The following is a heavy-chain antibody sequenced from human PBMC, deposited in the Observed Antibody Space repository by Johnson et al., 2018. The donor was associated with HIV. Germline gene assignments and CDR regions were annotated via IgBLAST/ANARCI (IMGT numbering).Heavy chain of an antibody. J-gene: IGHJ3*02. D-gene: IGHD5/OR15-5a*01. V-gene: IGHV3-66*01. Sequence: VQLVESGGGLVQPGGSLRLSCAASGFTVSSNYMSCVRQAPGKGLEWVSLIYSGGITYYADSVKGRFTISRDNSKNTLYLQMNSLRAEDTAVYYCARDNLRAFDIWGQGTMVTVSS. CDR1: GFTVSSNY. CDR3: ARDNLRAFDI. CDR2: IYSGGIT.